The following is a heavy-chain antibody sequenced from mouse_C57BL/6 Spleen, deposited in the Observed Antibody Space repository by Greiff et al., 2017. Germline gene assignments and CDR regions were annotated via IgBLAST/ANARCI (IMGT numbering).Heavy chain of an antibody. J-gene: IGHJ2*01. V-gene: IGHV1-54*01. CDR1: GYAFTNYL. CDR3: ARRGISTTVVAFDY. D-gene: IGHD1-1*01. CDR2: INPGSGGT. Sequence: QVQLKQSGAELVRPGTSVKVSCKASGYAFTNYLIEWVKQRPGQGLEWIGVINPGSGGTNYNEKFKGKATLTADKSSSTAYMQLSSLTSEDSAVYFCARRGISTTVVAFDYWGQGTTLTVSS.